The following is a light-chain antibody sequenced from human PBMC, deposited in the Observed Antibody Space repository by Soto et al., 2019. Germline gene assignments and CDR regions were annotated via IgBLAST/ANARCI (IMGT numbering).Light chain of an antibody. CDR1: SSDVGAYNY. CDR3: SSYTSSSTLV. V-gene: IGLV2-8*01. CDR2: EVS. J-gene: IGLJ2*01. Sequence: QSALTQPPSASGSLGQSVTISCTGTSSDVGAYNYVSWYQQHPDRAPKVIIYEVSQRPSGVPDRFSGSKSGNTASLTVSGLQAEDEADYYCSSYTSSSTLVFGGGTKLTVL.